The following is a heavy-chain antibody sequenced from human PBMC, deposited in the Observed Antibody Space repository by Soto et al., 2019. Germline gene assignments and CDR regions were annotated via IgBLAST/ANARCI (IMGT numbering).Heavy chain of an antibody. D-gene: IGHD6-19*01. J-gene: IGHJ5*02. V-gene: IGHV4-61*01. CDR3: ARDNEQWRGDHWFDH. Sequence: SETLSLTCTVSGASVSSGTDYWSLIRQPQGKGLEWIGCIYYSGSTNYNPSLKSRVIISVDTAKNQFSLKLKSVTAADTALYYCARDNEQWRGDHWFDHWGQGALVTVSS. CDR2: IYYSGST. CDR1: GASVSSGTDY.